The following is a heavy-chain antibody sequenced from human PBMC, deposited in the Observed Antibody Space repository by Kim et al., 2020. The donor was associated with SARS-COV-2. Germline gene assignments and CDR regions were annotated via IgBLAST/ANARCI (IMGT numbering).Heavy chain of an antibody. V-gene: IGHV3-15*01. CDR3: TTGRGYSYGYLYYFDY. D-gene: IGHD5-18*01. J-gene: IGHJ4*02. Sequence: PVKGRFTISRDDSKNTLYLQMNSLKTEDTAVYYCTTGRGYSYGYLYYFDYWGQGTLVTVSS.